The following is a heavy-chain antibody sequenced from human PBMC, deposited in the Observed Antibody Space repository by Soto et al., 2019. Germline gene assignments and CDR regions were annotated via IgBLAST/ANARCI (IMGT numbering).Heavy chain of an antibody. Sequence: SETLSLTCTVSGGSISSSSYYWGWIRQPPGKGLEWIGSIYYSGSTYYNPSLKSRVTISVDTSKNQFSLKLSSVTAADTAVYYCASQASPYYYYGMDVWGQGTTVT. V-gene: IGHV4-39*01. J-gene: IGHJ6*02. CDR3: ASQASPYYYYGMDV. CDR2: IYYSGST. CDR1: GGSISSSSYY.